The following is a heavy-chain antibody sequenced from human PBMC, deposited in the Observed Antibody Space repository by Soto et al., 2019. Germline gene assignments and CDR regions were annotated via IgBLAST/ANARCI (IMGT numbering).Heavy chain of an antibody. J-gene: IGHJ6*02. CDR2: IYYSGST. CDR3: ARGRDGYDKSDYYYGMDV. V-gene: IGHV4-59*01. Sequence: QVQLQESGPGLVKPSETLSLTCTVSGGSISSYYWSWIRQPPGKGLEWIGYIYYSGSTNYNPSLKSRVTISVDTSKNQFSLKLSSVTAADTAVYYCARGRDGYDKSDYYYGMDVWGQGTTVTVSS. D-gene: IGHD5-12*01. CDR1: GGSISSYY.